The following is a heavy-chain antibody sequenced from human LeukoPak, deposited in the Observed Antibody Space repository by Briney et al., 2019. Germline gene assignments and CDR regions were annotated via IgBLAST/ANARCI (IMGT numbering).Heavy chain of an antibody. Sequence: SETLSLTCTVSGGAISSYYRSWLRQPAGKGLEWIGRIYTSGSNNYNPSLKSRVTMSVDTSKNQFSLKLSSVTAADTAVYYCARERYSSGWYVWFDPWGQGTLVTVSS. V-gene: IGHV4-4*07. CDR3: ARERYSSGWYVWFDP. D-gene: IGHD6-19*01. CDR2: IYTSGSN. CDR1: GGAISSYY. J-gene: IGHJ5*02.